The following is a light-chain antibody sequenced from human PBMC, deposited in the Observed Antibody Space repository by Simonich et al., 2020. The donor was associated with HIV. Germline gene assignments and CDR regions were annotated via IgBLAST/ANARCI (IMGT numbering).Light chain of an antibody. CDR1: QSVSNN. Sequence: EIVMTQSPATLSVSPGERATLSCRASQSVSNNLAWYQQKPGQAPRLLIYGASTRAPGIPARFSGSGSGTDFTLTISRLEPEDFAVYYCQQYGSSPPYTFGQGTKLEIK. CDR2: GAS. CDR3: QQYGSSPPYT. V-gene: IGKV3-15*01. J-gene: IGKJ2*01.